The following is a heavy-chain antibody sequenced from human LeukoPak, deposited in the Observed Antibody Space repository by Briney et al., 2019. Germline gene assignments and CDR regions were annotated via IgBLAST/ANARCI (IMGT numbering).Heavy chain of an antibody. V-gene: IGHV4-39*01. D-gene: IGHD4/OR15-4a*01. CDR1: GGSISSSSYY. CDR3: ARGQVLREY. Sequence: SETLSLTCTVSGGSISSSSYYWGWIRQPPGKGLEWIGSIYYSGSTYYNPSLKSRVTISVDTSKNQFSLKLSSVTAADTAVYYCARGQVLREYWGQGTMVTVSS. J-gene: IGHJ4*02. CDR2: IYYSGST.